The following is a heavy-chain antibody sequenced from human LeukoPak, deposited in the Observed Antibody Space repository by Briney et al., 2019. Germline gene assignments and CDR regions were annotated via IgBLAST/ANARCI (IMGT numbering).Heavy chain of an antibody. J-gene: IGHJ4*02. CDR3: ARGVITLGYYFDY. Sequence: SETLSLTCTVSDGSVSSGGYYWSWVRQPPGKGLEWLGYIYNSGSTNYNPSLKSRVTMSVDTSKNQFSLKLSSVTAADTAVYYCARGVITLGYYFDYWGQRTLVTVSS. V-gene: IGHV4-61*08. CDR2: IYNSGST. D-gene: IGHD2-15*01. CDR1: DGSVSSGGYY.